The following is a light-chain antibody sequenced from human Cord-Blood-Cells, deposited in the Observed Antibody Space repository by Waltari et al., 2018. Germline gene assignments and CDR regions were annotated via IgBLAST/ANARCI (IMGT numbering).Light chain of an antibody. CDR2: AAS. V-gene: IGKV1-39*01. J-gene: IGKJ4*01. CDR3: QQSYSTLT. CDR1: QCISSY. Sequence: DIQMTQSPSSLSASVGDRVNITCRESQCISSYLNCYQQTPGKAPKLLIYAASSLQSGVPSRFSGSGSGTDFTLTISSLQPEDFATYYCQQSYSTLTFGGGTKVEIK.